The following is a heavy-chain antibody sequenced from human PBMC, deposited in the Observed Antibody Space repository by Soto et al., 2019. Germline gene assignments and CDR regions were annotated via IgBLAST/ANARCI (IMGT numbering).Heavy chain of an antibody. CDR2: ISGDGVHT. Sequence: GGLKISCATSGFTFSRYWIHWVRQAPGEGLVWVSRISGDGVHTDYAESVKGRFTVSRDIAKSTGYLQMNNLRAEDTAIYYCARLGFVGEGDFWGQGILVTVSS. CDR1: GFTFSRYW. CDR3: ARLGFVGEGDF. V-gene: IGHV3-74*01. J-gene: IGHJ4*02. D-gene: IGHD3-16*01.